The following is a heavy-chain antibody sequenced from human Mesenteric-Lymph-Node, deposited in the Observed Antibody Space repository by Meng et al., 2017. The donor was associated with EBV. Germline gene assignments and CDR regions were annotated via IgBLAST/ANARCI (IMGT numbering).Heavy chain of an antibody. CDR1: GGSVISGNW. J-gene: IGHJ4*02. CDR3: ARRSGNHYDY. Sequence: QVPLQGSGPGLVKPSGTLSLTCAVSGGSVISGNWWNRVRQYPGKGLEWIGEIYYTMNTNYNPSLTSRVTMSLDKSKNQFSLRLDSVVAADTAMYYCARRSGNHYDYWGQGTLVTVSS. V-gene: IGHV4-4*02. CDR2: IYYTMNT. D-gene: IGHD1-26*01.